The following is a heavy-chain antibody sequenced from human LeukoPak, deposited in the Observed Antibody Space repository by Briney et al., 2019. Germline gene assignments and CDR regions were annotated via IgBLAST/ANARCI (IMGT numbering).Heavy chain of an antibody. V-gene: IGHV4-34*01. D-gene: IGHD5-18*01. J-gene: IGHJ4*02. CDR2: INHSGST. Sequence: SETLSLTCAVYGGSFSGYYWSWIRQPPGKGLEWIGEINHSGSTNYNPSLKSRVTMSVDTSKNQFSLKLSSVTAADTAVYYCAMSVDTAMAVGGFDYWGQGTLVTVSS. CDR1: GGSFSGYY. CDR3: AMSVDTAMAVGGFDY.